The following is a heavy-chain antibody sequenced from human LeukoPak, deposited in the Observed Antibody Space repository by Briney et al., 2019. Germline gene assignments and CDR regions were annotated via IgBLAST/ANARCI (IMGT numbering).Heavy chain of an antibody. Sequence: ASVKVSCKASGGTFSSYAISWVRQAPGPGLEWMGGIIPIFSTANYAQKFQGRVTTTADESTSTAYMELSSLRSEDTAVYYCARVKSGDDILTGYYTSQYNWFDPWGQGTLVTVSS. CDR1: GGTFSSYA. CDR3: ARVKSGDDILTGYYTSQYNWFDP. V-gene: IGHV1-69*13. CDR2: IIPIFSTA. D-gene: IGHD3-9*01. J-gene: IGHJ5*02.